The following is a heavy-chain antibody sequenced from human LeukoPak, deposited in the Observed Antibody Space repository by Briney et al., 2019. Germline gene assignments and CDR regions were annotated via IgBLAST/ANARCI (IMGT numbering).Heavy chain of an antibody. Sequence: GGSLRLSCAASGFTFTSYAMSWVRQAPGKGREWVSAITGSGGTTYYADFVKGRLTISRDNSKNTLYLQMNGLRVEDTAVYYCAKMQGYFDYWGQGTLVTVSS. CDR1: GFTFTSYA. CDR2: ITGSGGTT. CDR3: AKMQGYFDY. J-gene: IGHJ4*02. V-gene: IGHV3-23*01.